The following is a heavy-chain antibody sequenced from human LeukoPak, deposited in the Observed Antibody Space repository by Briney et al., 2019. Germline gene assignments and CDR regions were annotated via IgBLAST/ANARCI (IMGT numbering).Heavy chain of an antibody. CDR2: LSYDGSHK. D-gene: IGHD1-26*01. Sequence: PGGSLRLSCAASGFTFTTYGMHWVRQAPGKGLEWVAVLSYDGSHKYYADSVKGRFTISRDNSKNTLYLQMNSLRAEDTAVYYCARGPLVGATYFDYWGQGILVTVSS. V-gene: IGHV3-30*03. CDR3: ARGPLVGATYFDY. CDR1: GFTFTTYG. J-gene: IGHJ4*02.